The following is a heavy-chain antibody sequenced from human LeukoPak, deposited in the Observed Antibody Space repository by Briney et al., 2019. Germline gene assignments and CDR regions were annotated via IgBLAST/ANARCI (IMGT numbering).Heavy chain of an antibody. CDR1: GFTFSSYA. J-gene: IGHJ6*02. CDR3: AREGTLYSSGWDYYGMDV. D-gene: IGHD6-19*01. V-gene: IGHV3-30-3*01. Sequence: GGSLRLSCAASGFTFSSYAIHWVRQAPGKGLEWVAVISYDGSNKYYPDSVKGRFTISRDNSKNTLYLQMNSLRAEDTAVYYCAREGTLYSSGWDYYGMDVWGQGTTVTVSS. CDR2: ISYDGSNK.